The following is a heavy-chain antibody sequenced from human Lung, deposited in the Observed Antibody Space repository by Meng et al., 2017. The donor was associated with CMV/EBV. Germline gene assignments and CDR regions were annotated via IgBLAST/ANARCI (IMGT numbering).Heavy chain of an antibody. CDR3: PRQAVAGTGGFDY. V-gene: IGHV5-51*01. CDR2: IYPGDSDT. CDR1: GYSFTGYW. D-gene: IGHD6-19*01. Sequence: GESLKISCQVSGYSFTGYWIVWVRQMPGQGLEWMGIIYPGDSDTGYSPSFQGQVTMSADKPTTTAYLQWSSLKASDTAIYYCPRQAVAGTGGFDYWGQGTLVTVSS. J-gene: IGHJ4*02.